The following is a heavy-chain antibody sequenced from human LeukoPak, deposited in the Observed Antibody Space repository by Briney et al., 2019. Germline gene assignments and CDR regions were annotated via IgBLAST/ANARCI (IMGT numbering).Heavy chain of an antibody. V-gene: IGHV4-4*07. CDR3: ARDPGYYGMDV. Sequence: TSETLSLTCTVSGASISNHYWGWIRQPAGKGLEWIGRIFASGNTHYNPSLESRVTLSQDTSKNQFSLKVSSVTAADTAVYYCARDPGYYGMDVWGQGTTVTVSS. J-gene: IGHJ6*02. CDR2: IFASGNT. CDR1: GASISNHY.